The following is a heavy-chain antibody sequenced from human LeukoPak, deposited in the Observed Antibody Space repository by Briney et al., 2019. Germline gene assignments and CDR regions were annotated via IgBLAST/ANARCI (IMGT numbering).Heavy chain of an antibody. Sequence: PETLSLTCTVSGGSINTYYWSWIRQPAGKGLEWIGRIYGSGSTNYNPSLWGRVTMSVDTSKNQVSLNLSSVTAADTAVYYCARDLGGLYYDSSGTDYWGQGTLVTVSS. V-gene: IGHV4-4*07. D-gene: IGHD3-22*01. CDR1: GGSINTYY. CDR3: ARDLGGLYYDSSGTDY. J-gene: IGHJ4*02. CDR2: IYGSGST.